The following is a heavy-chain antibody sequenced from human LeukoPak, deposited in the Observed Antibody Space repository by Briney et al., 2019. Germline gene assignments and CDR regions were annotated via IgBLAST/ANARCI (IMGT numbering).Heavy chain of an antibody. CDR3: ARDSHWELLAGGCDY. J-gene: IGHJ4*02. Sequence: PSQTLSLTCTVSGGSISSGGYYWSWIRQHPGKGLEWIGYIYYSGSTYYNPSLKSRVTISVDTSKNQFSLKLSSVTAADTAVYYCARDSHWELLAGGCDYWGQGTLVTVSS. CDR1: GGSISSGGYY. D-gene: IGHD1-26*01. CDR2: IYYSGST. V-gene: IGHV4-31*03.